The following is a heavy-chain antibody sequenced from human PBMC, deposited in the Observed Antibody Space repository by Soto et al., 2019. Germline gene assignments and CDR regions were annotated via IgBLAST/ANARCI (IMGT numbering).Heavy chain of an antibody. V-gene: IGHV1-24*01. J-gene: IGHJ5*02. CDR1: GYTLTELS. D-gene: IGHD3-3*01. CDR2: FDPEDGET. Sequence: ASVKVSCKVSGYTLTELSMHWVRQAPGKGLEWMGGFDPEDGETIYAQKFQGRVTMTEDTSTDTAYMELSSLRSEDAAVYYCATDLATLRFLEWLPELDPWGQGTLVTV. CDR3: ATDLATLRFLEWLPELDP.